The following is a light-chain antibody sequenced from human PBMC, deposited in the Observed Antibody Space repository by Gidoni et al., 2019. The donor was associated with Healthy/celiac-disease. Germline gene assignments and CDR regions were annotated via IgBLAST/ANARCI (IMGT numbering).Light chain of an antibody. J-gene: IGKJ3*01. V-gene: IGKV1-9*01. Sequence: DIQLTQSPSFLSASVGDRVTITCRASQGISSYLAWYQQKPGKAPKLLIYAASALQSGVPSRFSGSGSGTDFTLTISSLQPDDFATYYCQQLNSYPSFGPGTKVDIK. CDR1: QGISSY. CDR3: QQLNSYPS. CDR2: AAS.